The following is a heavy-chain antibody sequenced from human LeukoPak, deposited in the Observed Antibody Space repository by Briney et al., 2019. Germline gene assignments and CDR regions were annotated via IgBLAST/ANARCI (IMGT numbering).Heavy chain of an antibody. Sequence: SVKVSCKASGGTFSSYAISRVRQAPGQGLEWMGGIIPIFGTANYAQKFQGRVTITADESTSTAYMELSSLRSEDTAVYYCARPMTANYYDSSAPPHGMDVWGQGTTVTVSS. CDR1: GGTFSSYA. J-gene: IGHJ6*02. CDR2: IIPIFGTA. D-gene: IGHD3-22*01. V-gene: IGHV1-69*01. CDR3: ARPMTANYYDSSAPPHGMDV.